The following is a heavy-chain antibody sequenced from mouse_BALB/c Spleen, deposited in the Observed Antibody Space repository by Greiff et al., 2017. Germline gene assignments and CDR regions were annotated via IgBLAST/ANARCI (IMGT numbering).Heavy chain of an antibody. V-gene: IGHV5-17*02. CDR2: ISSGSSTI. CDR3: ARSAYYGTYYYAMDY. J-gene: IGHJ4*01. CDR1: GFTFSSFG. D-gene: IGHD2-10*01. Sequence: EVQLVESGGGLVQPGGSRKLSCAASGFTFSSFGMHWVRQAPEKGLEWVAYISSGSSTIYYADTVKGRFTISRDNPKNTLFLQMTSLRSEDTAMYYCARSAYYGTYYYAMDYWGQGTSVTVSS.